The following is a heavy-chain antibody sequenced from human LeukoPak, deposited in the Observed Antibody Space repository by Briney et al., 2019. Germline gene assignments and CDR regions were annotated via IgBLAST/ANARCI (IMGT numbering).Heavy chain of an antibody. J-gene: IGHJ3*02. Sequence: PSQTLSLTCTVSGGSISSGNYYWSWIRQPAGKGLEWIGRIYNSGNTNYNPSLKSRVTISGDTSKNQFSLKLSSVTAADTAVYYCARVLTTRYALLDAFDIWGQGTMVTVSS. CDR2: IYNSGNT. D-gene: IGHD1-14*01. CDR1: GGSISSGNYY. CDR3: ARVLTTRYALLDAFDI. V-gene: IGHV4-61*02.